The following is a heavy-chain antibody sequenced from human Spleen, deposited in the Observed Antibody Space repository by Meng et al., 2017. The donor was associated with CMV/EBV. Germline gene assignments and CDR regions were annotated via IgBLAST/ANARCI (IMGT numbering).Heavy chain of an antibody. CDR3: ARDRFPGISATGTSEDAFDI. D-gene: IGHD6-13*01. CDR1: GYSISSGYY. Sequence: SETLSLTCTVSGYSISSGYYWGWIRQPPGKGLEWIGSVYHSGTTYYNPSLKSRVTISVDTSKNQFSLKVNSVTAADTAVYYCARDRFPGISATGTSEDAFDIWGQGTMVTVSS. CDR2: VYHSGTT. V-gene: IGHV4-38-2*02. J-gene: IGHJ3*02.